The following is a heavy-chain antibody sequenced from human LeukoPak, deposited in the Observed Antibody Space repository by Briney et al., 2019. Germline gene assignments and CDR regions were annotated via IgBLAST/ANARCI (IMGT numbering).Heavy chain of an antibody. Sequence: SETLSLTCTVSGASIRSGDYYWSWIRQPPGKGLEWIGYIYDSGSTYYNPSLKSRITISVNTSENRFSLKLSSVTATDTAVYYCARDCSGGSCYGAFDIWGQGTMVTVSS. CDR2: IYDSGST. D-gene: IGHD2-15*01. V-gene: IGHV4-30-4*01. CDR1: GASIRSGDYY. J-gene: IGHJ3*02. CDR3: ARDCSGGSCYGAFDI.